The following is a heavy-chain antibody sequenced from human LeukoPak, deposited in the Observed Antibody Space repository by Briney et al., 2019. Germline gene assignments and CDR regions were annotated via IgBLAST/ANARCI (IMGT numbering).Heavy chain of an antibody. J-gene: IGHJ6*02. V-gene: IGHV5-51*01. Sequence: GESLKISCKGSGYTFSSYWIGWVRPMPGKGLEWMGIIYAGDSDTRYSPSFKGQVTISADKSISTAYLQWSSLKASDTAIYYCARRGTSAYYYAMDVWGQGTTVTVSS. CDR1: GYTFSSYW. D-gene: IGHD6-25*01. CDR3: ARRGTSAYYYAMDV. CDR2: IYAGDSDT.